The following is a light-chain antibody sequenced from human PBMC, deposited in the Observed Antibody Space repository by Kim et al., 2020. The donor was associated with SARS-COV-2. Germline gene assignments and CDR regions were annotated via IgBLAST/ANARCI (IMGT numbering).Light chain of an antibody. CDR3: SSYAGSTPVV. CDR2: EVS. V-gene: IGLV2-8*01. CDR1: SSDVGGYNY. Sequence: QSALTQPPSASGSPGQSVTISCTGTSSDVGGYNYVSWYQQHPGKAPKLIIYEVSKRPSGVPDRFSGSKSGNTASLTVSGLQAEDEADYYCSSYAGSTPVVFGGGTKVTVL. J-gene: IGLJ2*01.